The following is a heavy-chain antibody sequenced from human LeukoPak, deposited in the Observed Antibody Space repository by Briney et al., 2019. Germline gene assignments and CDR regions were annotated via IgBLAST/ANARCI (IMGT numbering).Heavy chain of an antibody. CDR3: AGYYYDSSRGFDL. CDR2: INWNGAWT. Sequence: GGSLRLSCAASGFKFDDYGMSWVRQAPGKGLEWVCDINWNGAWTGYADSVKGRFTISRDNAKNSLYLQMNSLRAEDTALYYCAGYYYDSSRGFDLWGQGTLDTVSA. CDR1: GFKFDDYG. J-gene: IGHJ5*02. V-gene: IGHV3-20*04. D-gene: IGHD3-22*01.